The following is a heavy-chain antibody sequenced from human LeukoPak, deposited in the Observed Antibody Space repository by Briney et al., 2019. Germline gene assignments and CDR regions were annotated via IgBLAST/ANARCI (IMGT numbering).Heavy chain of an antibody. D-gene: IGHD2-2*01. J-gene: IGHJ4*02. CDR1: GFTFSSYA. Sequence: GGSLRLSCAASGFTFSSYAMSWVRLAPGKGLEWVANIKQDGSEKYYVDSVKGRFTISRDNAKNSLYLQMNSLRAEDTAVYYCARGIVVVPRNPYYFDYWGQGTLVTVSS. CDR2: IKQDGSEK. CDR3: ARGIVVVPRNPYYFDY. V-gene: IGHV3-7*01.